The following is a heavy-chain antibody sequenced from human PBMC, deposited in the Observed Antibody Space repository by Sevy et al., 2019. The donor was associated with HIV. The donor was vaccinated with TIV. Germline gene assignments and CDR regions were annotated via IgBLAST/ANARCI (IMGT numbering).Heavy chain of an antibody. CDR2: IIPIFGTA. CDR3: AREALPSYYDSSGYYRFDY. D-gene: IGHD3-22*01. Sequence: ASVKVSCKASGGTFSSYAMSWVRQAPGQGLEWMGGIIPIFGTANYAQKFQGRVTITADKSTSTAYMELSSLRSEDTAVYYCAREALPSYYDSSGYYRFDYWGQGTLVTVSS. CDR1: GGTFSSYA. V-gene: IGHV1-69*06. J-gene: IGHJ4*02.